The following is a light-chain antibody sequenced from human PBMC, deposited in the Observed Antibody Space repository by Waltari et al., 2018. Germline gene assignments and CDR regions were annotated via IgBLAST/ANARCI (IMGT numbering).Light chain of an antibody. CDR3: CSYAGSYTCVV. CDR1: SSDVGGYNY. CDR2: DAS. V-gene: IGLV2-11*01. Sequence: QSALTQPRSVSGSPGPPVTISCTGPSSDVGGYNYVSWYQQHPGNAPKLMIYDASKRPSGCPDRFASSKSGNTAAQTISGLQAEDEADYYCCSYAGSYTCVVFGGGTKLTVL. J-gene: IGLJ2*01.